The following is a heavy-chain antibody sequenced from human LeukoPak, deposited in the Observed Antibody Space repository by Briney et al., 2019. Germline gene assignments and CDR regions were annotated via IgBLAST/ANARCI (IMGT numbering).Heavy chain of an antibody. V-gene: IGHV3-23*01. CDR3: ARVRRDCSGGSCYYYDY. CDR1: RLTVNPYA. Sequence: GGSLSLSRAASRLTVNPYAVNWVRQAAGKGLEGVSAMSGNGDITYDADSVRDRFTISRDNSKNTLYPQMNSLRAEDTAIYYCARVRRDCSGGSCYYYDYWGQGTLVTVSS. D-gene: IGHD2-15*01. CDR2: MSGNGDIT. J-gene: IGHJ4*02.